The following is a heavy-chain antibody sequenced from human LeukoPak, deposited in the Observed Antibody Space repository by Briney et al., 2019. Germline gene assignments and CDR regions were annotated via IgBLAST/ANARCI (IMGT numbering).Heavy chain of an antibody. D-gene: IGHD4-11*01. V-gene: IGHV3-53*01. CDR2: IYSGGGT. J-gene: IGHJ6*02. CDR3: ARDRSNYLGGYYYYGMDV. Sequence: GGSLRRSGAASGFTVSNTYMGWVRQAPGKGLEWFSLIYSGGGTYSADSVKGRFTISRDISKNTLYLQMNSLRAEDTAVYYCARDRSNYLGGYYYYGMDVWGQGTTVTVSS. CDR1: GFTVSNTY.